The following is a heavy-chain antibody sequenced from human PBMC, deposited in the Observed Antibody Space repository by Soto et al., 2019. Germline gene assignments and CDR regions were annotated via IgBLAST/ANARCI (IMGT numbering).Heavy chain of an antibody. J-gene: IGHJ4*02. Sequence: IVPGESISSSSYYWGWIRQPPGKGLEWIGSIYYSGRTYYNPSFKSRVTISIDTSKNQFSLKLSSVTATDTAVYYCARQRTTVVTQAYFDHWGQGALVTVSS. D-gene: IGHD2-21*02. CDR2: IYYSGRT. V-gene: IGHV4-39*01. CDR3: ARQRTTVVTQAYFDH. CDR1: GESISSSSYY.